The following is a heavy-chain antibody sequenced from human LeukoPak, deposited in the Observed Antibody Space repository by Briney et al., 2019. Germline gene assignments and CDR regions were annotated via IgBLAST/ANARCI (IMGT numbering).Heavy chain of an antibody. D-gene: IGHD6-19*01. Sequence: GGSLRLSCAASGFTFSSAWMHWVRQAPGTGLVWVSRITDDATTTYADSVKGRFTISRDNAKNSLYLQMSSLRAEDTAAYYCVRDHDYSDWYGGDWGQGTLVTVSS. CDR1: GFTFSSAW. V-gene: IGHV3-74*03. CDR3: VRDHDYSDWYGGD. CDR2: ITDDATT. J-gene: IGHJ4*02.